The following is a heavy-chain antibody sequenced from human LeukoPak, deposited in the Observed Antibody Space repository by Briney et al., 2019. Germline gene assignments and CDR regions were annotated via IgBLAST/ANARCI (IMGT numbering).Heavy chain of an antibody. CDR1: GFTVSSNY. CDR3: AKGHYYDSSGYYPYYFDY. D-gene: IGHD3-22*01. V-gene: IGHV3-53*01. Sequence: PGGSLRLSCAASGFTVSSNYMSWVRQAPGKGLEWVSVIYSGGSTYYADSVKGRFTISRDNSKNTLYLQMNSLRAEDTAVYYCAKGHYYDSSGYYPYYFDYWGQGTLVTVSS. J-gene: IGHJ4*02. CDR2: IYSGGST.